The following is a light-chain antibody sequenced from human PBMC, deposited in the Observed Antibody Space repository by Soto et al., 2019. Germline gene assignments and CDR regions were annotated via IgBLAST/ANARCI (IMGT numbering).Light chain of an antibody. CDR3: QQYNSMLS. J-gene: IGKJ4*01. Sequence: DIQMTQSPSSLSASEGDRVTITCQSSHDVSRNLNWFQQKPGEAPQLLIYDASNLERGVQSRFSGSGSVTDFTLTISSLQPEDVATYYCQQYNSMLSFGGGTEVEIK. CDR2: DAS. V-gene: IGKV1-33*01. CDR1: HDVSRN.